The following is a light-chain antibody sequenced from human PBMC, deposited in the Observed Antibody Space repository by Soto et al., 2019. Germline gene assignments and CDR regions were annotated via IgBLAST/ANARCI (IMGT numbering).Light chain of an antibody. J-gene: IGLJ1*01. CDR3: SSYAGRNNSV. V-gene: IGLV2-8*01. CDR2: EVS. Sequence: QSVLTQPPSASGSPGQSVTISCTGTSSDVGGYNYVSWYQQHPGKAPKLMIYEVSKRPSGVPDRFSGSKSGNTASLTVSGLQPEDEADYYCSSYAGRNNSVSGTGTKVTVL. CDR1: SSDVGGYNY.